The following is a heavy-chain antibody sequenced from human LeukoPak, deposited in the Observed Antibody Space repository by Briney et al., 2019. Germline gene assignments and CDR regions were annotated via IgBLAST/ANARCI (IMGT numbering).Heavy chain of an antibody. J-gene: IGHJ3*02. Sequence: PGGSLRLSCAASGFTFTNYAMQWVRQAPGKGLEWVAIISFDGTNKDYADYVKGRFTIYRDNSENTLFLQMKSLRAEDTAVYYCTREGYYALDIWGQGTMVTVSS. D-gene: IGHD3-22*01. CDR1: GFTFTNYA. CDR3: TREGYYALDI. V-gene: IGHV3-30-3*01. CDR2: ISFDGTNK.